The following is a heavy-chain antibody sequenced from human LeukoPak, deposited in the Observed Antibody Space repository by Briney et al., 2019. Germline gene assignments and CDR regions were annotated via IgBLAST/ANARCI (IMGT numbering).Heavy chain of an antibody. CDR3: ARGGYDFWSPFGP. CDR2: IKQDGSEK. CDR1: EFTFSSYW. D-gene: IGHD3-3*01. Sequence: GGSLRLSCTASEFTFSSYWMSWVRQAPGKGLEWVANIKQDGSEKDYVDPVKGGFTISRDNAKNSLYLQMNSLRAEDTAVYYCARGGYDFWSPFGPWGQGTLVTVSS. V-gene: IGHV3-7*03. J-gene: IGHJ5*02.